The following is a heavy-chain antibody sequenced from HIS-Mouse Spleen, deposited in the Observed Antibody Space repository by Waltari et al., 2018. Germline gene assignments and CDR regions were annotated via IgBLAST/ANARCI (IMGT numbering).Heavy chain of an antibody. CDR3: AREIPYSSSWYDWYFDL. CDR1: GGPISSSRYY. Sequence: QLQLQESGPGLGKPSETLSLTCTVSGGPISSSRYYRGWIRQPPGKGLEWIGSIYYSGRTYYNPSLKSRVTISVDTSKNQFSLKLSSVTAADTAVYYCAREIPYSSSWYDWYFDLWGRGTLVTVSS. J-gene: IGHJ2*01. D-gene: IGHD6-13*01. V-gene: IGHV4-39*07. CDR2: IYYSGRT.